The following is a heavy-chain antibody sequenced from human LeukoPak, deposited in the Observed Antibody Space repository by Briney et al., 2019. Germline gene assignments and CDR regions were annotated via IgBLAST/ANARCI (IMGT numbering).Heavy chain of an antibody. V-gene: IGHV3-23*01. CDR3: ARLRAGDYFDY. J-gene: IGHJ4*02. CDR2: ICGSNNST. D-gene: IGHD6-19*01. CDR1: GFTFSTYA. Sequence: GGSLRLSCAASGFTFSTYAMAWVRQSPGKGLEWVSTICGSNNSTYYADSVKGRFTISRDNSKNTLYLQMNSLRAEDTAVYYCARLRAGDYFDYWGQGTLVTVSS.